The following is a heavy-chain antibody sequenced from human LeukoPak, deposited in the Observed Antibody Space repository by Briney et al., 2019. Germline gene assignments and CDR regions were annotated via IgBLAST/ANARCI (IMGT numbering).Heavy chain of an antibody. D-gene: IGHD3-16*02. Sequence: GGSLRLSCAASGFTFSSYGMHWVRQAPGKGLEWVAFIRYDGSNKYYADSVKGRFTISGDNAKNSLYLQMNSLRAEDTAVYYCARDGFSDYDYVWGSYRGDFDYWGQGTLVTVSS. J-gene: IGHJ4*02. CDR2: IRYDGSNK. V-gene: IGHV3-30*02. CDR3: ARDGFSDYDYVWGSYRGDFDY. CDR1: GFTFSSYG.